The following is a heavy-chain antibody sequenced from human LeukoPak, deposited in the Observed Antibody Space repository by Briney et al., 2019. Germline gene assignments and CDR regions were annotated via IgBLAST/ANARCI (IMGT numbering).Heavy chain of an antibody. CDR3: AREVQCSSGSCYSLPADY. CDR2: INPDSGGT. Sequence: GASVKVSSKASGYSFSDHYMHWVRQAPGQGLEWMGWINPDSGGTNYAQKFQGRVTMTRDTSISTVYLELSGLRYDDTAVHYCAREVQCSSGSCYSLPADYWGQGTLVTVSS. V-gene: IGHV1-2*02. D-gene: IGHD2-15*01. J-gene: IGHJ4*02. CDR1: GYSFSDHY.